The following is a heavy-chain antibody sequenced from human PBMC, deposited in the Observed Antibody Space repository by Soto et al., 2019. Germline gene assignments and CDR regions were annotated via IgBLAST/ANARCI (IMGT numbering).Heavy chain of an antibody. CDR2: ISCAGGTT. Sequence: GGSLRLSCTASGFNFDDYNMHWVRQGPGKGLELVSLISCAGGTTYYADSAKGRFTIYRDNSKNSLYLQMNSLRNADTALYYFTNSQEAAAGNKYYYGMDVWGQGTTVTVSS. CDR3: TNSQEAAAGNKYYYGMDV. D-gene: IGHD6-13*01. CDR1: GFNFDDYN. V-gene: IGHV3-43*01. J-gene: IGHJ6*02.